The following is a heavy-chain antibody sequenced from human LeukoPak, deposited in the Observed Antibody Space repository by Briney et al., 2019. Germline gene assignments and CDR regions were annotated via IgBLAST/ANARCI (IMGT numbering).Heavy chain of an antibody. CDR2: IGAGGTFT. CDR1: GFTFSSYA. J-gene: IGHJ4*02. D-gene: IGHD5-24*01. CDR3: AKVGEVGRWLLPVDD. Sequence: PGGSLRLSCTASGFTFSSYAMNWVRQAPGKGLEWVSGIGAGGTFTYYADSVKGRFTIFRDNSKNTLYLQMNSLRAEDTAVYYCAKVGEVGRWLLPVDDWGQGTLVTVSS. V-gene: IGHV3-23*01.